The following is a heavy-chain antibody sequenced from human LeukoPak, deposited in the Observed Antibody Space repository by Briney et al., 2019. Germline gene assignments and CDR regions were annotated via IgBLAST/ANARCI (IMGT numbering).Heavy chain of an antibody. J-gene: IGHJ6*02. D-gene: IGHD3-16*01. V-gene: IGHV4-61*08. CDR1: GGSLTTGASLTNAH. CDR2: IYYSGST. Sequence: NPSETLSLTCAVSGGSLTTGASLTNAHWFSWIRQPPGKGLEWIGYIYYSGSTNYNPSLKSRVTISVDTSKNQFSLKLSSVTAADTAVYYCASGASLGGYYYGMDVWGQGTTVTVSS. CDR3: ASGASLGGYYYGMDV.